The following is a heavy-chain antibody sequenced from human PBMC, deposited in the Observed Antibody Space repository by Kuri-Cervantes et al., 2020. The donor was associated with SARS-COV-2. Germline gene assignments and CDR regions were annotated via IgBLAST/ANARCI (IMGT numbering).Heavy chain of an antibody. J-gene: IGHJ3*02. CDR2: IYSSGST. Sequence: ESLKISCAASGFTFSSYAMHWVRQAPGKGLEWIGYIYSSGSTNYNPSLKSRVTISVDTSKNQFSLKLSSVTAADTAVYYCASGYSYGPAFDIWGQGTMVTVSS. CDR3: ASGYSYGPAFDI. D-gene: IGHD5-18*01. CDR1: GFTFSSYA. V-gene: IGHV4-59*01.